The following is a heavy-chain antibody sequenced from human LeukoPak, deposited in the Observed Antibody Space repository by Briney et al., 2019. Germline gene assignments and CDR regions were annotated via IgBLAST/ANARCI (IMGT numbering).Heavy chain of an antibody. V-gene: IGHV4-61*02. D-gene: IGHD1-26*01. CDR2: IYTSGST. CDR3: ARDSPTSYFDY. J-gene: IGHJ4*02. Sequence: SQTLSLTCTVSGGSISSGSYYWSWIRQPAGKGLEWIGRIYTSGSTNYNPSLKSRVTISVDTSKNQSSLKLSSVTAADTAVYYCARDSPTSYFDYWGQGTLVTVSS. CDR1: GGSISSGSYY.